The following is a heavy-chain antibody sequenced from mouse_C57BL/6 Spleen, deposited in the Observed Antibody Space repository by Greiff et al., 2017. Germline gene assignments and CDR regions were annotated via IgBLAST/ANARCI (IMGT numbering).Heavy chain of an antibody. CDR1: GYTFTSYW. CDR2: IHPNSGST. Sequence: QVQLQQPGAELVKPGAPVKLSCKASGYTFTSYWMHWVRQRPGQGLEWIGMIHPNSGSTNYNEKFKSKATLTVDKSSSTAYMQLSSLTSEDSAVYYCARPIYYDYDWFAYWGQGTLVTVSA. V-gene: IGHV1-64*01. CDR3: ARPIYYDYDWFAY. D-gene: IGHD2-4*01. J-gene: IGHJ3*01.